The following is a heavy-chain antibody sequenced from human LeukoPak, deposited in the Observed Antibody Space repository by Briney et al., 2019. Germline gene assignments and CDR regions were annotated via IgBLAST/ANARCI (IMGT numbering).Heavy chain of an antibody. V-gene: IGHV1-2*02. CDR1: GYTFTGYY. D-gene: IGHD2-15*01. Sequence: ASVKPSCKASGYTFTGYYMHWVRQAPGQGLEYMGWINPNSGDTNHAQNFQGRVTLTRDTSISTAYMELSSLRSDDSAVYYCAGEYCSGGTCRQGFDYWGQGTLVTVSS. J-gene: IGHJ4*02. CDR3: AGEYCSGGTCRQGFDY. CDR2: INPNSGDT.